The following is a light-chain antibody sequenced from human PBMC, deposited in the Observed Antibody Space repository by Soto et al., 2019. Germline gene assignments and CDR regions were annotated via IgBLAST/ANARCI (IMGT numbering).Light chain of an antibody. CDR1: QSVSSN. J-gene: IGKJ1*01. CDR3: QQYNNWPRT. Sequence: EIVITQSPATLSVAPLDNATRXFRASQSVSSNLAWYQQKPGQAPRLLIYGASTRATGIPARFSGSGSGTEFTLTISSLQSEDFAVYYCQQYNNWPRTFGQGTKVDIK. CDR2: GAS. V-gene: IGKV3-15*01.